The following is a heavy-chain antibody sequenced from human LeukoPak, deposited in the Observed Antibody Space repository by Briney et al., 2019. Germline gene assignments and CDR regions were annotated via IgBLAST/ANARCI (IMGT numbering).Heavy chain of an antibody. CDR3: ARGYGGNSLNDY. J-gene: IGHJ4*02. Sequence: ASVKVSCKASGGTFSSYAISWVRQAPGHGLEWMGGIIPIFGTANYAQKFQGRVTITADESTSTAYMELSSLRSEDTAVYYCARGYGGNSLNDYWGQGTLVTVSS. D-gene: IGHD4-23*01. V-gene: IGHV1-69*13. CDR1: GGTFSSYA. CDR2: IIPIFGTA.